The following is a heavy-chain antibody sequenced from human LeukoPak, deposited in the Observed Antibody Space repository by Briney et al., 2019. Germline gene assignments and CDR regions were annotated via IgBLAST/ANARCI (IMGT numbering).Heavy chain of an antibody. D-gene: IGHD6-13*01. J-gene: IGHJ4*02. CDR2: ISSSSSYI. CDR1: GFTFSSYS. CDR3: ARDILYSSSWYDY. V-gene: IGHV3-21*01. Sequence: GGSLRLSCAASGFTFSSYSMHWVRQARGKGLEWVSSISSSSSYIYYADSVKGRFTISRDNAKNTLYLQMNSLRAEDTAVYYCARDILYSSSWYDYWGQGTLVTVSS.